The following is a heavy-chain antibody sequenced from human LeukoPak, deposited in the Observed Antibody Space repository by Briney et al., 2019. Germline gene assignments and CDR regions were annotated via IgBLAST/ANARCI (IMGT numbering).Heavy chain of an antibody. V-gene: IGHV4-59*12. CDR3: AGHVSAAAGGQ. J-gene: IGHJ4*02. CDR1: GGSISSYY. Sequence: SETLSLTCTVSGGSISSYYWSWIRQPPGKGLEWIGYIYYSGSTNYNPSLKSRVTISLDTSKNQFSLKLNSMTAADTAVYYCAGHVSAAAGGQWGQGTLVTVSS. CDR2: IYYSGST. D-gene: IGHD6-13*01.